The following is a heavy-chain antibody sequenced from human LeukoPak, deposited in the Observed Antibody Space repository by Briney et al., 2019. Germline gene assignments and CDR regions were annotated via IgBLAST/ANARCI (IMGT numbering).Heavy chain of an antibody. V-gene: IGHV4-4*02. J-gene: IGHJ3*02. CDR3: ARSDGYGLVGI. CDR1: GGSISSCNW. CDR2: IHHSGST. D-gene: IGHD3-10*01. Sequence: PSETLSLTCAVSGGSISSCNWWSWVRQPPGKGLEWIGEIHHSGSTNYNPSLKSRVIILIDTAKNHFALNLSSVTAADTAVYYCARSDGYGLVGIWGQGTMVTVSS.